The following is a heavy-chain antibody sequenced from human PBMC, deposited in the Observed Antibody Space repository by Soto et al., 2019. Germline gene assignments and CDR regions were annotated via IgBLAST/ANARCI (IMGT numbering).Heavy chain of an antibody. D-gene: IGHD3-10*01. CDR1: SGFISSNW. V-gene: IGHV4-4*02. CDR3: ASTITMVRGVIPFYGMDV. CDR2: IYHSGST. Sequence: SETLSLTCAVSSGFISSNWWSWVRQPPGKGLEYIGEIYHSGSTHYNPSLQSRVTISVDPSRTYFSLDLSSVTAADTAVYYCASTITMVRGVIPFYGMDVWGQGTTVTVSS. J-gene: IGHJ6*02.